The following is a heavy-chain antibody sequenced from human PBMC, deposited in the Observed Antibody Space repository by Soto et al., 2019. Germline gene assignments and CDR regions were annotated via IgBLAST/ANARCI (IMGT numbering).Heavy chain of an antibody. V-gene: IGHV3-11*06. CDR3: ARDRGGYGPPDV. CDR1: GFSFSDSY. D-gene: IGHD3-10*01. Sequence: QVQLVESGGGLVKPGGSLRLSCAASGFSFSDSYMSWVRQAPGKGLEWVAYISGRSGYTGYADSVKGRFTISRDNAKTSLYLQRNSLGVEDTAVYYCARDRGGYGPPDVWGQGTTVTVSS. J-gene: IGHJ6*02. CDR2: ISGRSGYT.